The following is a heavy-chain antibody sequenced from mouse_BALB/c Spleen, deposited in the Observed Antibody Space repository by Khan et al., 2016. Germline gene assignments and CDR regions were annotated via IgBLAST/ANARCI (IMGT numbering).Heavy chain of an antibody. D-gene: IGHD2-10*02. CDR1: GYTFTNYG. V-gene: IGHV9-3*02. CDR2: INTNTGEP. CDR3: ASSGYGNPFDY. Sequence: QIQLVQSGPELKKPGETVKISCKASGYTFTNYGMNWVKQAPGKGLKWMGWINTNTGEPIYAEEFKGRFAFSLETSASTAYLQINNLKNEDTATYFCASSGYGNPFDYWGQGIILTVSS. J-gene: IGHJ2*01.